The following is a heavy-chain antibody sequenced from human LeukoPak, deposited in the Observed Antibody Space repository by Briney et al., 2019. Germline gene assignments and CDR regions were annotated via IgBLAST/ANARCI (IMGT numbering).Heavy chain of an antibody. Sequence: GASVKVSCKASGYTFTSYGISWVRQAPGQGLEWMGGIIPIFGTANYAQKFQGRVTITADKSTSTAYMELSSLRSEDTAVYYCARAMWEGATVDAFDIWGQGTMVTVSS. CDR2: IIPIFGTA. V-gene: IGHV1-69*06. CDR3: ARAMWEGATVDAFDI. CDR1: GYTFTSYG. J-gene: IGHJ3*02. D-gene: IGHD1-26*01.